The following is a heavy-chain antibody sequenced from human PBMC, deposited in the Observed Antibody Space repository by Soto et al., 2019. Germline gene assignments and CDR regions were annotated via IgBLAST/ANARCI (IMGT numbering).Heavy chain of an antibody. Sequence: GGSLRLSCAASGFTFSSYAMHWVRQAPGKGLEWVADISYDGSNQYYADSVKGRFTISRDNSKNTLYLQMNSLRAEDTAVYYCAKDQPTYYDILTGYSGPDYWGQGTLVTVSS. D-gene: IGHD3-9*01. J-gene: IGHJ4*02. CDR2: ISYDGSNQ. CDR3: AKDQPTYYDILTGYSGPDY. CDR1: GFTFSSYA. V-gene: IGHV3-30-3*01.